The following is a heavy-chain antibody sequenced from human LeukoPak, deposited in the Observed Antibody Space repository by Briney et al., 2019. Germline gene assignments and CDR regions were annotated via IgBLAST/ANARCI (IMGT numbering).Heavy chain of an antibody. V-gene: IGHV4-39*07. J-gene: IGHJ6*03. CDR1: GGSISSSSYC. CDR3: ARVGYCSSTSCYGVDYMDV. Sequence: SETLSLTCTVSGGSISSSSYCWGWIRQPPGKGLEWIGSIYYSGSTYYNPSLKSRVTISVDTSKNQFSLKLSSVTAADTAVYYCARVGYCSSTSCYGVDYMDVWGKGTTVTISS. CDR2: IYYSGST. D-gene: IGHD2-2*01.